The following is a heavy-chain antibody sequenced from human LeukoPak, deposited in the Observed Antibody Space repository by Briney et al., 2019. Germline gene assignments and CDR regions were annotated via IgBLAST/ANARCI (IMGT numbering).Heavy chain of an antibody. V-gene: IGHV4-39*01. J-gene: IGHJ4*02. D-gene: IGHD6-19*01. CDR2: IYYSGST. CDR3: ARQVGYSSGWYDY. Sequence: SETLSLTCTVSGGSISSSSYFWGWIRQPPGKGLEWIGSIYYSGSTYYNPSLESRVTISVDTSKNQFSLKLSSMTAADTAVYYCARQVGYSSGWYDYWGQGALVTVSS. CDR1: GGSISSSSYF.